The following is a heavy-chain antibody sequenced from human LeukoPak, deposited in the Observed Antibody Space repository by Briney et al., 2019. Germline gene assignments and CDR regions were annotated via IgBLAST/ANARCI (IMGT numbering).Heavy chain of an antibody. CDR3: AKMGYCSITSCYPHLSTDYFQH. CDR2: TNPNSGGT. V-gene: IGHV1-2*02. J-gene: IGHJ1*01. Sequence: ASVKVSCKASGYTFTCYYMHWVRHAPGQGLEWMGWTNPNSGGTNYAQKFHGRVTMTRDTSITTAYMELNSLRSDDTAVYYCAKMGYCSITSCYPHLSTDYFQHWGPGTLVSVSS. CDR1: GYTFTCYY. D-gene: IGHD2-2*01.